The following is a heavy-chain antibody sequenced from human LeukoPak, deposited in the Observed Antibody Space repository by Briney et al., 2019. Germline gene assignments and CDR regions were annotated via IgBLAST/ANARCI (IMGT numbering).Heavy chain of an antibody. D-gene: IGHD3-10*01. Sequence: GGSLRLSCAASGFTVSSNYMSWVRQAPGKGLEWVSVIYSGGSTYYADSVKGQFTISRDNSKNTLYLQMNSLRAEDTAVYYCAREAADYYGSGSYFDYWGQGTLVTVSS. CDR3: AREAADYYGSGSYFDY. CDR1: GFTVSSNY. CDR2: IYSGGST. V-gene: IGHV3-53*01. J-gene: IGHJ4*02.